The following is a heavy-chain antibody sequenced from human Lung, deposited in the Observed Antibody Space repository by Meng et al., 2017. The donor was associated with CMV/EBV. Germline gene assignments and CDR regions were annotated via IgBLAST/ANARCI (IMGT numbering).Heavy chain of an antibody. V-gene: IGHV1-69*05. CDR3: ASTTPYCSSTSCYTYFDY. Sequence: SSVKVSXKASGGTFSSYAISWVRQAPGQGLEWMGGIIPIFGTANYAQKFQGRVTITTDESTSTAYMELSSLRSEDTAVYYCASTTPYCSSTSCYTYFDYWGQGTLVTVSS. CDR1: GGTFSSYA. J-gene: IGHJ4*02. CDR2: IIPIFGTA. D-gene: IGHD2-2*02.